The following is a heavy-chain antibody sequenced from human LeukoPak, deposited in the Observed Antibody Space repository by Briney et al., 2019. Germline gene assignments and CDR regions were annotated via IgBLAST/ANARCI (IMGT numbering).Heavy chain of an antibody. V-gene: IGHV3-23*01. CDR2: ISGSGGST. CDR3: AKDIVVVPAAIIRGFADWFDP. Sequence: GGSLRLSCAASGFTFSSYAMSWVRQAPGKGLEWVSAISGSGGSTYYADSVKGRFTISRDNSKNTLYLQMNSLRAEDTAVYYCAKDIVVVPAAIIRGFADWFDPWGQGTLVTVSS. J-gene: IGHJ5*02. CDR1: GFTFSSYA. D-gene: IGHD2-2*02.